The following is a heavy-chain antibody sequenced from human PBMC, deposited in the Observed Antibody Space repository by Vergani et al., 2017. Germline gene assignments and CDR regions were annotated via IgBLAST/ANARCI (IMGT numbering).Heavy chain of an antibody. CDR3: ARGSYDSSGPYYFDY. Sequence: QLQLQESGSGLVKPSQTLSLTCAVSGGSISSGGYSWSWIRQPPWKGLEWIGYIYHSGSTYYNPSLKSRVTISVDRSKNQFSLKLSSVTAADTAVYYCARGSYDSSGPYYFDYWGQGTLVTVSS. V-gene: IGHV4-30-2*01. CDR2: IYHSGST. J-gene: IGHJ4*02. CDR1: GGSISSGGYS. D-gene: IGHD3-22*01.